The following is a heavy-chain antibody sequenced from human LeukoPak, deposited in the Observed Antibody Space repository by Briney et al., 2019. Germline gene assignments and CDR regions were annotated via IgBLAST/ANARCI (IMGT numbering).Heavy chain of an antibody. J-gene: IGHJ6*02. CDR3: AREGTVTSYGMDV. CDR1: GGSFSGYY. CDR2: INHSGST. D-gene: IGHD4-17*01. Sequence: SETLSLTCAVYGGSFSGYYWSWIRQPPGKGLEWIGEINHSGSTNYNPSLKSRVTISVDTSKNQFSLKLSSVTAADTAVYYCAREGTVTSYGMDVWGQGTTVTVSS. V-gene: IGHV4-34*01.